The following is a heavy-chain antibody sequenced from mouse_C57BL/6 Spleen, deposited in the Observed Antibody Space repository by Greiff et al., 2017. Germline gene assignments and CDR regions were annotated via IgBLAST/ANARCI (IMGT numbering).Heavy chain of an antibody. J-gene: IGHJ1*03. V-gene: IGHV1-63*01. CDR1: GYTFTNYW. CDR2: IYPGGGYT. Sequence: QVQLKQSGAELVRPGTSVKMSCKASGYTFTNYWIGWAKQRPGHGLEWIGDIYPGGGYTNYNEKFKGKATLTADKSSSTAYMQFSSLTSEDSAIYYCARLTTVDWYFDVWGTGTTVTVSS. CDR3: ARLTTVDWYFDV. D-gene: IGHD1-1*01.